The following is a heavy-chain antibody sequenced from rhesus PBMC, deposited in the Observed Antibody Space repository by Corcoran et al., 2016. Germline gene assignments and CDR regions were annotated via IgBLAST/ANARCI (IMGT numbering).Heavy chain of an antibody. CDR1: GFTFSNYA. V-gene: IGHV3S16*01. CDR3: TVYRVI. CDR2: ITTTSTYI. J-gene: IGHJ4*01. D-gene: IGHD1-1-1*01. Sequence: EVQLVESGGGLIQPGGSLRLSCVASGFTFSNYAVFLVRQAPGKGLEWVSSITTTSTYIYFADSVRGRFTISRDNAKNSLSLQMSSLRAEGTAVYYCTVYRVIWGQGVPVTVSS.